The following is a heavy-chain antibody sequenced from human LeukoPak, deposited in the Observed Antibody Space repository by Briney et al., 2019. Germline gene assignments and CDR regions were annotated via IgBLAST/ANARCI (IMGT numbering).Heavy chain of an antibody. CDR1: GFTVSSSY. J-gene: IGHJ6*02. V-gene: IGHV3-66*02. CDR2: IYSAGST. CDR3: ARDLVGAREDYHYYGSEV. D-gene: IGHD2-15*01. Sequence: GGSLRLSCAASGFTVSSSYISWVRQAPGKGLKWVSVIYSAGSTYYADSVKGRFTISRDNSKNTLYLQLNSLRPEDTAVYYCARDLVGAREDYHYYGSEVWGQGNTVNVS.